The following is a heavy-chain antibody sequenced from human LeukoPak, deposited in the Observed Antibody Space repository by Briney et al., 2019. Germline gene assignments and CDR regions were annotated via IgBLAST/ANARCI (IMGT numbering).Heavy chain of an antibody. Sequence: SETLSLTCTVSGGSISSYYWSWIRQPPGKGLEWIGYIYYSGSTNYNPSLKSRVTISVDTSKNQFSLKLSSVTAADTAVYYCARFGVQGPTAFYYYYYYMDVWGKGTTVTVSS. V-gene: IGHV4-59*08. CDR3: ARFGVQGPTAFYYYYYYMDV. J-gene: IGHJ6*03. D-gene: IGHD3-10*02. CDR1: GGSISSYY. CDR2: IYYSGST.